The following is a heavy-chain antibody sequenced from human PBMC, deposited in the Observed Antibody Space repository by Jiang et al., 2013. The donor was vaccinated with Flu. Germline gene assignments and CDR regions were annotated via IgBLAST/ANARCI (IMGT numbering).Heavy chain of an antibody. V-gene: IGHV3-30*18. CDR3: AKDMQGDHLFHY. D-gene: IGHD2-21*02. Sequence: VQLVESGGGVVQPGRSLRLSCAASGFTFSSYGMHWVRQAPGKGLEWVAVISYDGSNKYYADSVKGRFTISRDNAKNSLYLQMNSLRAEDTALYYCAKDMQGDHLFHYWGQGTLVTVSS. J-gene: IGHJ4*02. CDR1: GFTFSSYG. CDR2: ISYDGSNK.